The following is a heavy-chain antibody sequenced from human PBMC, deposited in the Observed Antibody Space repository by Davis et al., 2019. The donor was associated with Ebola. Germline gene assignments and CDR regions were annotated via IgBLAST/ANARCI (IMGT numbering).Heavy chain of an antibody. Sequence: MPSETLSLTCPLYGGSLSGYYWSWIRQLPGKGLEWIGEINHSGSTNYNPSLKTRVTISVDTSKNQFSLKLTSVTAADTAVYYCATSQDCSSTSCDNWFDPWGQGTLVTVSS. D-gene: IGHD2-2*01. CDR1: GGSLSGYY. CDR2: INHSGST. CDR3: ATSQDCSSTSCDNWFDP. J-gene: IGHJ5*02. V-gene: IGHV4-34*01.